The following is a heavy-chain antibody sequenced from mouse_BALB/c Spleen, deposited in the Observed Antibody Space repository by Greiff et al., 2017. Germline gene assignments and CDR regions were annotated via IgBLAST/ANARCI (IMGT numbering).Heavy chain of an antibody. CDR2: IDPSDSYN. D-gene: IGHD2-4*01. Sequence: QVQLQQPGAELVKPGASVKMSCKASGYTFTSYWMHWVKQRPGQGLEWIGVIDPSDSYNSYNQKFKGKATLTVDTSSSTAYMQLSSLTSEDSAVYYCTRGLRRYFDVWGAGTTVTVSS. CDR3: TRGLRRYFDV. CDR1: GYTFTSYW. J-gene: IGHJ1*01. V-gene: IGHV1S127*01.